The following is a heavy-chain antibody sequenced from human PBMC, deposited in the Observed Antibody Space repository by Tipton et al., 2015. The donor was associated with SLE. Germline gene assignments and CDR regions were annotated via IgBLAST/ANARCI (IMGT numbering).Heavy chain of an antibody. J-gene: IGHJ4*02. CDR1: GYTFTSYY. Sequence: QVQLVQSGAEVKKPGASVKLSCKASGYTFTSYYMHWVRQAPGQGPEWMGVSNPNTGATTYAQKFQGRVTLTRDTSANTVYMELSSLRSDDTAIYYCARDPDYYGSRIRMTFDYWGQGTLVTVSS. D-gene: IGHD3-10*01. V-gene: IGHV1-46*01. CDR3: ARDPDYYGSRIRMTFDY. CDR2: SNPNTGAT.